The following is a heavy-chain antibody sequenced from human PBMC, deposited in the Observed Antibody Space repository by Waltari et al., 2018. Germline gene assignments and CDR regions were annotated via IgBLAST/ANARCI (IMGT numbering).Heavy chain of an antibody. D-gene: IGHD3-22*01. CDR2: SSGSGGST. V-gene: IGHV3-23*01. J-gene: IGHJ4*02. Sequence: EVQLLESGGGLVQPGGSLRLSCAASGFTFSSYAMSWVRQAPGKGLEGVSASSGSGGSTYYADSVKGRFTISRDNSKNTLYLQMNSLRAEDTAVYYCAKDSSGYLPYFDYWGQGTLVTVSS. CDR1: GFTFSSYA. CDR3: AKDSSGYLPYFDY.